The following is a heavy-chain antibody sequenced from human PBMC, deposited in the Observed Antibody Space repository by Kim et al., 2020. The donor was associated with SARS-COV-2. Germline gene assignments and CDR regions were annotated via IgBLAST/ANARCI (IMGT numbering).Heavy chain of an antibody. V-gene: IGHV3-23*05. J-gene: IGHJ6*02. D-gene: IGHD2-2*01. Sequence: YAASVRGRFTISRDNSMTTLSLQMNSLRADDTAVYYCAKLMTTSSYSAMDVWGQGTTVTVSS. CDR3: AKLMTTSSYSAMDV.